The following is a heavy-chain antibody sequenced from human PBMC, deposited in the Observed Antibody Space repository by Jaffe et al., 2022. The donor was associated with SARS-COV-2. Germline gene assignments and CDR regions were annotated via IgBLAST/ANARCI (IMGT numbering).Heavy chain of an antibody. CDR1: GFTFSSYA. CDR3: AKDYGSSWRPHIAFDI. J-gene: IGHJ3*02. V-gene: IGHV3-23*01. CDR2: ISGSGGST. D-gene: IGHD6-13*01. Sequence: EVQLLESGGGLVQPGGSLRLSCAASGFTFSSYAMSWVRQAPGKGLEWVSAISGSGGSTYYADSVKGRFTISRDNSKNTLYLQMNSLRAEDTAVYYCAKDYGSSWRPHIAFDIWGQGTMVTVSS.